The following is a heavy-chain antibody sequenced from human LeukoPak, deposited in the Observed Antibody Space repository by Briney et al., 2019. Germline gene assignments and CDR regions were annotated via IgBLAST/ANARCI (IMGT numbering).Heavy chain of an antibody. V-gene: IGHV1-3*01. J-gene: IGHJ4*02. Sequence: ASVKVSCKASGYTFTNYAIHWVRQAPGQRLEWMGWINGGNGKTKYSQKFQGRVTITRDTSASTAYMELSSPRSEDTAVYYCARDWGYKLLPYWGQGTLVTVSS. CDR1: GYTFTNYA. D-gene: IGHD2-2*01. CDR2: INGGNGKT. CDR3: ARDWGYKLLPY.